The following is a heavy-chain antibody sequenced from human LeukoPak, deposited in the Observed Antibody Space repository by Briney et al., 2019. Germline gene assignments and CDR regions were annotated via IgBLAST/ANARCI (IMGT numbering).Heavy chain of an antibody. CDR2: IYSGGST. D-gene: IGHD3-16*01. V-gene: IGHV3-53*01. J-gene: IGHJ4*02. Sequence: GGSLRLSCAASGFTVSSNYMSWVRQAPGKGLEWVSVIYSGGSTYYADSVKGRFTISRDISKNTLYLQMNSLRAEDTAVYYCAREGSLWGSYGNDYWGQGTLVTVSS. CDR3: AREGSLWGSYGNDY. CDR1: GFTVSSNY.